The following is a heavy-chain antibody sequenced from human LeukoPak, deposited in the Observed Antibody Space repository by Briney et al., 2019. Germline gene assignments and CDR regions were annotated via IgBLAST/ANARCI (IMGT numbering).Heavy chain of an antibody. CDR2: INHSGST. J-gene: IGHJ6*03. V-gene: IGHV4-34*01. Sequence: SETLSLTCAVYGGSFSGYYWSWIRQPPGKGLEWIGEINHSGSTNYKPSPKSRVTISVDTSKNQFSLKLSSVTAADTAVYYCARGAYNMYSSSSGDTWFGERDYYYYYMDVWGKGTTVTVSS. CDR3: ARGAYNMYSSSSGDTWFGERDYYYYYMDV. CDR1: GGSFSGYY. D-gene: IGHD6-6*01.